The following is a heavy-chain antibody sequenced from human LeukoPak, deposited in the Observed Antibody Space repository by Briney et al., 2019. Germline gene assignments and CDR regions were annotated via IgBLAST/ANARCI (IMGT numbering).Heavy chain of an antibody. CDR2: IYSGGST. CDR1: GFTVSSNY. D-gene: IGHD4-17*01. J-gene: IGHJ4*02. CDR3: ARDYFGTTTVMVSY. Sequence: GGSLRLSCAASGFTVSSNYMSWVRQAPGKGLEWVSVIYSGGSTYYADSVKGRFTISRDNSKNTLYLQMNSLRAEDTAVYYCARDYFGTTTVMVSYWGQGTLVTVSS. V-gene: IGHV3-53*01.